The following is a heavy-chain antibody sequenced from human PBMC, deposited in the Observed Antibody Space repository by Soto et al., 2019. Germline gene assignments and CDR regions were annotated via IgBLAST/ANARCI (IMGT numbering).Heavy chain of an antibody. CDR3: ARCMQAYWNYDAHHI. CDR2: ITATGGNT. D-gene: IGHD2-8*01. J-gene: IGHJ3*02. V-gene: IGHV3-23*01. CDR1: GFTFSTYS. Sequence: GGSLRLSCAASGFTFSTYSMTWVRQAPGKGLEWVAHITATGGNTYYADSVRGRFTISRDTSGNTLYLQMNSLRAEDTALYYCARCMQAYWNYDAHHIWGQGTMVTVSS.